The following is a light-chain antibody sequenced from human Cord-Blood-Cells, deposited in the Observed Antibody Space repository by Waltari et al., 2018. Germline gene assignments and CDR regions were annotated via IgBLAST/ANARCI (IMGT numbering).Light chain of an antibody. CDR3: QQLNSYSWT. J-gene: IGKJ1*01. Sequence: DIQMTQSPSTLSASVGDRVTITCRASQSISSWLAWYQQKPGKAPKLLIYDASSLESGVPSRFRGSGTGTEFTLTNSSLQPYDFATYYCQQLNSYSWTFGQGTKVGIK. V-gene: IGKV1-5*01. CDR1: QSISSW. CDR2: DAS.